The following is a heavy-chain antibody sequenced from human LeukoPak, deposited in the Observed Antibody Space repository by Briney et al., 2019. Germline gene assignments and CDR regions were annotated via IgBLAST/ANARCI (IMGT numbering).Heavy chain of an antibody. J-gene: IGHJ2*01. V-gene: IGHV4-61*01. D-gene: IGHD1-26*01. CDR3: AREISGHNWYFDL. CDR2: IYYSGST. Sequence: PSETLSLTCTVSGYSISSGYYWSWIRQPPGKGLEWIGYIYYSGSTNYNPSLKSRVTISVDTSKNQFSLKLSSVTAADTALYYCAREISGHNWYFDLWGRGTLVTVSS. CDR1: GYSISSGYY.